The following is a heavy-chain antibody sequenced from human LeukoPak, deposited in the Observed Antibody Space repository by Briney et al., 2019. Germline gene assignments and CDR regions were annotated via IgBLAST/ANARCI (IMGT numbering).Heavy chain of an antibody. D-gene: IGHD2-2*01. Sequence: SQTLSLTCTVSGGSISSGDYYWSWIRQPPGKGLEWIGYIYYSGSTYYNPSLKSGVTISVDTSKNQFSLKLSSVTAADTAVYYCARDPNCSSTSCYGYWGQGTLVTVSS. J-gene: IGHJ4*02. CDR1: GGSISSGDYY. CDR2: IYYSGST. CDR3: ARDPNCSSTSCYGY. V-gene: IGHV4-30-4*01.